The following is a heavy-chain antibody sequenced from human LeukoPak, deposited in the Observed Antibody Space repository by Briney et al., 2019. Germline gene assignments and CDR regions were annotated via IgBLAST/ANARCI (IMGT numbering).Heavy chain of an antibody. V-gene: IGHV4-59*01. CDR3: ARDRPPIYFDY. CDR2: IYSSGST. J-gene: IGHJ4*02. Sequence: PSETLSLTCTVSGGSISSYYWSWIRQPPGKGLEWIGYIYSSGSTNYNPSLKSRVTISVDTSKNQFSLKLSSVTAADTAVYYCARDRPPIYFDYWGQGTLVTVSS. CDR1: GGSISSYY.